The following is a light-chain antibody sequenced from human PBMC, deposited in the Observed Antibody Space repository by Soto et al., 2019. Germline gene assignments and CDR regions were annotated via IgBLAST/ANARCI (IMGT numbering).Light chain of an antibody. Sequence: EIVLTQSPATLSVSPGERAALSCRASQSVSNNLAWYQQKPGQPPRLLIFGASTRATGIPARFSGSGSEAEFALTISTLQSEDFAVYYCQQYNNWPLTFGGGTKVEI. CDR3: QQYNNWPLT. CDR2: GAS. V-gene: IGKV3D-15*01. CDR1: QSVSNN. J-gene: IGKJ4*01.